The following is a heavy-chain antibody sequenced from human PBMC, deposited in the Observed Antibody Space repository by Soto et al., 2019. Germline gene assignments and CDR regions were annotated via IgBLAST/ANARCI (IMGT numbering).Heavy chain of an antibody. CDR2: IKQDGSEK. J-gene: IGHJ6*02. CDR3: ARAVLRFSYGMDV. V-gene: IGHV3-7*05. D-gene: IGHD3-3*01. Sequence: GGSLRLSCAASGFTFSSYWMSWVRQAPGKGLEWVANIKQDGSEKYYVDSVKGRFTISRDNAKNSLYLQMNSLRAEDTAVYYCARAVLRFSYGMDVWGQATTVTVSS. CDR1: GFTFSSYW.